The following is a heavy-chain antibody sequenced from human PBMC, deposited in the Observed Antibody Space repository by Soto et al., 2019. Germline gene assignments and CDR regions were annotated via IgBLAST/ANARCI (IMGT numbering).Heavy chain of an antibody. D-gene: IGHD3-10*01. J-gene: IGHJ6*02. CDR2: ISYDGSNK. Sequence: PGGSLRLSCAASGFTFSRYAMHWVRQAPGKGLEWVAVISYDGSNKFYTDSVKGRFTISRDNSKNTLSLQMNSLRAEDTAVYYCARDELFGWFGEVLSGMDVWGQGSSVPVSS. CDR3: ARDELFGWFGEVLSGMDV. V-gene: IGHV3-30-3*01. CDR1: GFTFSRYA.